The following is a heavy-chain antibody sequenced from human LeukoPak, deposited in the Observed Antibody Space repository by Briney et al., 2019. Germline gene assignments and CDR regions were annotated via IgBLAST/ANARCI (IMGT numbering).Heavy chain of an antibody. CDR3: ARSIAARQDAFDI. V-gene: IGHV1-69*05. J-gene: IGHJ3*02. Sequence: GSSVKVSCKASGGTFSSYAISWVRQAPGQGLEWMGGIIPIFGTANYAQKFQGRVTITTDESTSTAYMELSSLRSEDTAVYYCARSIAARQDAFDIWGQGTMVTVSS. D-gene: IGHD6-6*01. CDR2: IIPIFGTA. CDR1: GGTFSSYA.